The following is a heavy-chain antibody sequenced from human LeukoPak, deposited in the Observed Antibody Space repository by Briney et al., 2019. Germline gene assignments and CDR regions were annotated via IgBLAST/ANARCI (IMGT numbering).Heavy chain of an antibody. V-gene: IGHV4-61*01. Sequence: TSSETLSLTCTVSGGSVTSASYYWSWIRQPPGKGLEWIGYMYSSGSTNYNPSLQSRVTISVDTSNNQFSLKLSSVTAADTAMYYCARVRGRGTYFLDYWGQGTLVTVSS. CDR2: MYSSGST. J-gene: IGHJ4*02. CDR3: ARVRGRGTYFLDY. CDR1: GGSVTSASYY. D-gene: IGHD1-26*01.